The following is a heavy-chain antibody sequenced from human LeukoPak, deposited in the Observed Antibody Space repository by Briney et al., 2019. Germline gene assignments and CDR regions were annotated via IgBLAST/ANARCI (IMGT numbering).Heavy chain of an antibody. J-gene: IGHJ4*02. Sequence: SETLSLTCTVSGGSISSYYWSWIRQPAGKGLEWIGRIYTSGSTNYNPSLKSRVTMSVDTSKNQFSLKLSSVTAADTAVYYCARARRGYSYGQTPFDYRGQGTLVTVSS. V-gene: IGHV4-4*07. CDR2: IYTSGST. CDR1: GGSISSYY. D-gene: IGHD5-18*01. CDR3: ARARRGYSYGQTPFDY.